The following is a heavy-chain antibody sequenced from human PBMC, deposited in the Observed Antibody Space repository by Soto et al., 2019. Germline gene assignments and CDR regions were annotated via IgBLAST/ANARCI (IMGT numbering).Heavy chain of an antibody. CDR3: ARKSYYDTYLLAP. CDR1: GGSISTTHW. Sequence: SETLSLTCAVSGGSISTTHWWTWVRQPPGKGLEWIGEIYHSGSTNYNPSLKSRVTISVDNSKNQFSLKLSSVTAADTAVYYCARKSYYDTYLLAPCGQGTLVTVSS. J-gene: IGHJ5*02. CDR2: IYHSGST. D-gene: IGHD3-22*01. V-gene: IGHV4-4*02.